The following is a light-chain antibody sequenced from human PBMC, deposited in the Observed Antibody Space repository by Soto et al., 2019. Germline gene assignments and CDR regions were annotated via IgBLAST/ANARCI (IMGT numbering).Light chain of an antibody. J-gene: IGLJ1*01. CDR2: DVS. CDR1: SSDVASYNY. CDR3: CSYAGSYTFVRNV. Sequence: QSALTQPRSVSGSPGQSVTISCTGTSSDVASYNYISWYQQHPGEAPKLMIHDVSERPSGVPDRFSGSKSGNTASLTISGVQAEDEADYYCCSYAGSYTFVRNVFGTGTKVTVL. V-gene: IGLV2-11*01.